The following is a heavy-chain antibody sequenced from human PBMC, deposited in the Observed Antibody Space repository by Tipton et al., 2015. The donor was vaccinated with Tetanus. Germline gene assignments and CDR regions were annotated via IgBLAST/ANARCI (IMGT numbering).Heavy chain of an antibody. Sequence: SLRLSCAASGFTFNNYAMHWVRQAPGKGLEWVAVISYDGSNKYDAESVKGRLTISRDNSNNTLYVQMDSLRAEDTAVYYCARGPYHCGDYYFDYWGRGTLVTVSS. CDR1: GFTFNNYA. J-gene: IGHJ4*02. V-gene: IGHV3-30-3*01. D-gene: IGHD4-17*01. CDR2: ISYDGSNK. CDR3: ARGPYHCGDYYFDY.